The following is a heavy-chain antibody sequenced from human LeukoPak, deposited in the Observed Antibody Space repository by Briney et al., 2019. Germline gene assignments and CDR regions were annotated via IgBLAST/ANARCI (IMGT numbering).Heavy chain of an antibody. CDR1: GFTFSNSA. CDR2: ISSNGGST. J-gene: IGHJ4*02. V-gene: IGHV3-64D*06. D-gene: IGHD5-12*01. CDR3: VKYSGFDYLFDF. Sequence: PGGSLRLSCSASGFTFSNSAMYWVRQAPGKGLEYVSAISSNGGSTYYADSVKGRFTISRDNSKSTLYLQMSSLRAEDTAVYYCVKYSGFDYLFDFWGQGTLVTVFS.